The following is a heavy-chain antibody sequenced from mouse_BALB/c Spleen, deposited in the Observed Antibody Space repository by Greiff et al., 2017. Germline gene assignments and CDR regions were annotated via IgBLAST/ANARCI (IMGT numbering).Heavy chain of an antibody. CDR2: ISYSGST. CDR3: ARGLRGFAY. V-gene: IGHV3-2*02. J-gene: IGHJ3*01. Sequence: EVKLVESGPGLVKPSQSLSLTCTVTGYSITSDYAWNWIRQFPGNKLEWMGYISYSGSTSYNPSLKSRISITRDTSKNQFFLQLNSVTTEDTATYYCARGLRGFAYWGQGTLVTVSA. CDR1: GYSITSDYA. D-gene: IGHD1-1*01.